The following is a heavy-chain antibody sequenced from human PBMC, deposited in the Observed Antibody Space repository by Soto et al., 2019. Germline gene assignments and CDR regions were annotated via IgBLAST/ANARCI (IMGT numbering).Heavy chain of an antibody. CDR2: ISGSGGST. D-gene: IGHD5-18*01. V-gene: IGHV3-23*01. J-gene: IGHJ5*02. CDR3: LSFFTAILYNCFDP. Sequence: GGSLRLSCAASGFTFSSYAMSWVRQAPGKGLEWVSAISGSGGSTYYADSVKGRFTISRDNSKNTLYLQMNSLRAEDTAVYYCLSFFTAILYNCFDPWGQGTLVTVSS. CDR1: GFTFSSYA.